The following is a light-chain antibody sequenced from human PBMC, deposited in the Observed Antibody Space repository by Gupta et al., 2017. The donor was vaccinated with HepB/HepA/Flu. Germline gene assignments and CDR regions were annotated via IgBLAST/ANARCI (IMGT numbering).Light chain of an antibody. CDR2: KIS. Sequence: DLMMTHTPLSSPVTLGQPASISCRSSESLVHNDGNTYLSWLQQRPGQPPRLLIYKISNRFSGGTDRFSGSGAGRDFTLKSMRGEDEDVGTYYGKQDEQFKSFGQGTNLEI. CDR1: ESLVHNDGNTY. J-gene: IGKJ2*03. V-gene: IGKV2-24*01. CDR3: KQDEQFKS.